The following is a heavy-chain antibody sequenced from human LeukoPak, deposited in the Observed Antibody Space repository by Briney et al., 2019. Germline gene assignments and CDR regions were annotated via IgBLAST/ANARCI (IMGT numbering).Heavy chain of an antibody. CDR3: ASSSWYGED. D-gene: IGHD6-13*01. V-gene: IGHV3-13*01. Sequence: GGSLRLSCAASGFTFSSYDMHWVRHATGKGLEWVSAIGTAGDTYYPGSVKDRFTISRDNSKNTLYLQMNSLRAEDTAVYYCASSSWYGEDWGQGTLVTVSS. CDR2: IGTAGDT. J-gene: IGHJ4*02. CDR1: GFTFSSYD.